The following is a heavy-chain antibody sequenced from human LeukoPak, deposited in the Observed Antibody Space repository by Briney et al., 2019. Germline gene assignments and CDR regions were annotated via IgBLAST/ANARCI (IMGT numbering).Heavy chain of an antibody. V-gene: IGHV1-69*13. CDR2: IIPIFGTA. CDR3: ARRSSGWYTLDY. D-gene: IGHD6-19*01. J-gene: IGHJ4*02. Sequence: SVKVSCKASGGTFSSYAISWVRQAPGQGLEWMGGIIPIFGTANCAQKFQGRVTITADESTSTAYMELSSLRSEDTAVYYCARRSSGWYTLDYWGQGTLVTVSS. CDR1: GGTFSSYA.